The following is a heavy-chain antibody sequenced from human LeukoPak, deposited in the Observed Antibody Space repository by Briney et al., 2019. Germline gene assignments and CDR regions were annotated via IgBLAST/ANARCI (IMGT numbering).Heavy chain of an antibody. CDR1: GFTFSTYS. J-gene: IGHJ4*02. D-gene: IGHD3-3*01. V-gene: IGHV3-23*01. CDR2: IYPSGGRT. Sequence: PGGSLRLSCAASGFTFSTYSMSWVRQAPGKGLEWVSSIYPSGGRTYYADSVKGRFTISRDNSKNTVYLQMSSLRVEDTAVYFCAKDERPDDSWRFDYWCQGTLVFVSS. CDR3: AKDERPDDSWRFDY.